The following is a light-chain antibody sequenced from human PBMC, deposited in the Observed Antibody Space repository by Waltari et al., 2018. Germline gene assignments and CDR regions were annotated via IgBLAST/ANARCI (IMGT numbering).Light chain of an antibody. V-gene: IGKV1-27*01. Sequence: DIEMTQSPSSLSASVGDRVTITCRASHDISNFLAWYQQRPGKLPKLLIYRGSTLQSGVPSRFSGSGSGTDFTLAISSLQSEDVATYYCQKYDSAPLTFGPGTKVEIK. CDR1: HDISNF. CDR2: RGS. J-gene: IGKJ3*01. CDR3: QKYDSAPLT.